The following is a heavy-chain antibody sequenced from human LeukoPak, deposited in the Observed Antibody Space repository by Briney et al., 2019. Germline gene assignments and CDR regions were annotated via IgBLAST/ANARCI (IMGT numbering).Heavy chain of an antibody. D-gene: IGHD3-10*01. CDR3: ARSGLHNWFDP. Sequence: SETLSLTCAVSGYSISSGYYWGWIRQPPGKGLEWIGSIYHSGSTYYNPSLKSRVTISVDTSKSQFSLKLSSVTAADTAVYYCARSGLHNWFDPWGQGTLVTVSS. J-gene: IGHJ5*02. V-gene: IGHV4-38-2*01. CDR1: GYSISSGYY. CDR2: IYHSGST.